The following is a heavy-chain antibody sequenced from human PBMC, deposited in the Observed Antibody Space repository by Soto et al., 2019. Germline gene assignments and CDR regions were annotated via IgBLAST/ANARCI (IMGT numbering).Heavy chain of an antibody. CDR1: GFIFSMYW. Sequence: PGGSLRLSCETSGFIFSMYWMHWVRQVPGKGPQWVARITDDGSTTYYAASVEGRFTISRDNAKNALYLQMTSLRADDTAVYYCTRGPRPTSIGTGAFWGQGALDTVSS. V-gene: IGHV3-74*01. CDR2: ITDDGSTT. J-gene: IGHJ4*02. D-gene: IGHD3-10*01. CDR3: TRGPRPTSIGTGAF.